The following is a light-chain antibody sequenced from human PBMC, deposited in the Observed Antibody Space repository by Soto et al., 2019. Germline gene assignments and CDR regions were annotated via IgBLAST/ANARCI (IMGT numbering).Light chain of an antibody. CDR2: GAS. Sequence: EIVLTQSPGTLSLSLGERATLSCSASQTIARSYLAWYQQKPGQAPRLLFYGASNRATGIPDRFSGSGSGTDFTLTISRLEPEDFAVYYCQQYGVSPPWTFGQGTQVEIK. V-gene: IGKV3-20*01. CDR3: QQYGVSPPWT. CDR1: QTIARSY. J-gene: IGKJ1*01.